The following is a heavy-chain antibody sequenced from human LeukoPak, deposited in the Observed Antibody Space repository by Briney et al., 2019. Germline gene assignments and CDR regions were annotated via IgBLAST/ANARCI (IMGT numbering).Heavy chain of an antibody. V-gene: IGHV3-15*01. J-gene: IGHJ4*02. CDR2: IKSKTDGGTT. CDR3: TTGLSAVRYFDWFQHLSVGAAFTFDY. Sequence: GGSLRLSCAASGFTFSNAWMSWVRQAPGKGLEWVGRIKSKTDGGTTDYAAPVKGRFTISRDDSKNTLYLQMNSLKTEDTAVYYCTTGLSAVRYFDWFQHLSVGAAFTFDYWGQGTLVTVSS. D-gene: IGHD3-9*01. CDR1: GFTFSNAW.